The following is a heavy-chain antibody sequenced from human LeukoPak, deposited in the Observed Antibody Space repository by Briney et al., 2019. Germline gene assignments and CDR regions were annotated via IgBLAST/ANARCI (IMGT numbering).Heavy chain of an antibody. D-gene: IGHD3-3*01. CDR2: INHSGST. CDR1: GGSFSGYY. J-gene: IGHJ5*02. CDR3: AGAVPYYDFWSGYYLNWFDP. Sequence: SETLSLTCAVYGGSFSGYYWSWIRQPPGKGLEWIGEINHSGSTNYNPSLKSRVTISVDTSKNQFSLKLSSVTAADTAVYYCAGAVPYYDFWSGYYLNWFDPWGQGTLVTVSS. V-gene: IGHV4-34*01.